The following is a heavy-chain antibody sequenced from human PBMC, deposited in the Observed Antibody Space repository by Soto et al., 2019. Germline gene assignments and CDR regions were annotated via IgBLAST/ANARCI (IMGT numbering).Heavy chain of an antibody. D-gene: IGHD3-9*01. J-gene: IGHJ4*02. CDR3: ARGGGDYDILTGYYY. CDR1: GGSISSGGYY. Sequence: SETLSLTCTVSGGSISSGGYYWSWIRQHPGKGLEWIGYIYYSESTYYNPSLKSRVTISVDTSKNQFSLKLSSVTAADTAVYYCARGGGDYDILTGYYYWGQGTLVTV. CDR2: IYYSEST. V-gene: IGHV4-31*03.